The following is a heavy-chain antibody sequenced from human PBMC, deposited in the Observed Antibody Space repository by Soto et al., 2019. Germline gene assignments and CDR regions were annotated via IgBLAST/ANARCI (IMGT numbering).Heavy chain of an antibody. CDR1: GFTFSSYA. CDR3: AKAPEGQAAYYYYGMDV. D-gene: IGHD2-15*01. Sequence: GGSLRLSCAASGFTFSSYAMSWVRQAPGKGLEWVSAISGSGGSTYYADSVKGRFTISRDNSKNTLYLQMNSLRAEDTAVYYCAKAPEGQAAYYYYGMDVWVQGTTVTVSS. J-gene: IGHJ6*02. CDR2: ISGSGGST. V-gene: IGHV3-23*01.